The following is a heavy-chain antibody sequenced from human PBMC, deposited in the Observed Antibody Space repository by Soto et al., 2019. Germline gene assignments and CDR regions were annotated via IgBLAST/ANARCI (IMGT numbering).Heavy chain of an antibody. J-gene: IGHJ5*02. V-gene: IGHV1-18*01. CDR2: VSAYNGNT. CDR1: GYTFTSYG. D-gene: IGHD3-3*01. Sequence: ASVKVSCKASGYTFTSYGISWVRQAPGQGLEWMGWVSAYNGNTNYAQKLQGRVTMTTDTSTSTAYMELRSLRSDDTAVYYCARLVALRGGLENWFDPWGQGTLVTVSS. CDR3: ARLVALRGGLENWFDP.